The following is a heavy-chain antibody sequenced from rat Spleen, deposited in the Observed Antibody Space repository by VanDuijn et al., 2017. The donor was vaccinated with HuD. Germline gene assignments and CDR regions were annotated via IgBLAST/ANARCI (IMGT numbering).Heavy chain of an antibody. Sequence: EVQLVESDGGFVQPGRSLKLSCAASGFTFSDYYMAWVRQAPTKGLEWVASISNSGGSTYYPDSVKGRFTISRDNAQNTLYLQMNSLRSEDTATYYCTREGNSGYDYWGQGVMVTVSS. CDR3: TREGNSGYDY. CDR2: ISNSGGST. J-gene: IGHJ2*01. V-gene: IGHV5-20*01. CDR1: GFTFSDYY. D-gene: IGHD4-3*01.